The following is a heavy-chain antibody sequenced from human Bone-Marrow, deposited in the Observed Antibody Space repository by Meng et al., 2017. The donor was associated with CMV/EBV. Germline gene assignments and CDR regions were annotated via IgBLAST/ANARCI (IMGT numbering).Heavy chain of an antibody. V-gene: IGHV3-48*03. Sequence: GESLKISWAASGFTFSSYEMNWVRQAPGKGLEWVSYISSSGSTIYYADSVKGRFTISRDNAKNSLYLQRNSLRAEDTAVYYCARVSLVAPFDYWGQGTLVTVSS. D-gene: IGHD6-6*01. CDR3: ARVSLVAPFDY. J-gene: IGHJ4*02. CDR1: GFTFSSYE. CDR2: ISSSGSTI.